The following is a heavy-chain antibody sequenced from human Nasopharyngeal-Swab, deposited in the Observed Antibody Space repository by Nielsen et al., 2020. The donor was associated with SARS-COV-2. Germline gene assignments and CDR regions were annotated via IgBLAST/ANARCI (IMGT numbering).Heavy chain of an antibody. V-gene: IGHV4-30-4*01. J-gene: IGHJ4*02. CDR1: GGSISSGDYY. CDR3: LGGDGDY. D-gene: IGHD2-21*01. Sequence: SETLPLTCTVSGGSISSGDYYWSWIRQPPGKGLEWIGYIYYSGSTYYNPSLKSRVTISVDTSKNQFSLKLSSVTAADTAVYYCLGGDGDYWGQGTLVTVSS. CDR2: IYYSGST.